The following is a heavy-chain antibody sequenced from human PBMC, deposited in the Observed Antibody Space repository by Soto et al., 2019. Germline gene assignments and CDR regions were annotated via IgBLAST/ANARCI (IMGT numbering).Heavy chain of an antibody. Sequence: QVQLQESGPGLVKPSQTLSLTCTVSGGSISSGDYYWSWIRQPPGKGLEWIGSIYYSGSTYYNPALKSRGTISVDTSKNQFSLKLNSVTAADTAVYYCASRHSSPYFDYWGQGTLVTVSS. CDR1: GGSISSGDYY. CDR3: ASRHSSPYFDY. J-gene: IGHJ4*02. V-gene: IGHV4-30-4*01. D-gene: IGHD6-13*01. CDR2: IYYSGST.